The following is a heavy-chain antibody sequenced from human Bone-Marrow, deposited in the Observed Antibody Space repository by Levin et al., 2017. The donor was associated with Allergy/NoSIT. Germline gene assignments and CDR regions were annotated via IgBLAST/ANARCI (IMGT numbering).Heavy chain of an antibody. CDR2: ISWGGDSL. CDR3: VKGISGSYSSGYFDS. V-gene: IGHV3-9*01. D-gene: IGHD1-26*01. CDR1: GFKFTEFA. J-gene: IGHJ4*02. Sequence: LSLTCAASGFKFTEFAVHWVRQAPGKGLEWVSGISWGGDSLGYADSVEGRFTISRDNAKNSLYLQLNSLRVEDTALYYCVKGISGSYSSGYFDSWGQGTLVTVSS.